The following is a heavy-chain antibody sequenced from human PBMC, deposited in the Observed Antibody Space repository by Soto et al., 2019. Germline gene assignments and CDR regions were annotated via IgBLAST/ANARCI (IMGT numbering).Heavy chain of an antibody. CDR2: ISWNSGSI. CDR3: AKDVVGTIFTPGDY. V-gene: IGHV3-9*01. J-gene: IGHJ4*02. D-gene: IGHD5-12*01. Sequence: EVQLVESGGGLVQPGRSLRLSCAASGFTFDDYAMHWVRQAPGKGLEWVSGISWNSGSIGYADSVKGRFTISRDNAKNSLYLQMNSLRAEDTALYYCAKDVVGTIFTPGDYWGQGTLVTVSS. CDR1: GFTFDDYA.